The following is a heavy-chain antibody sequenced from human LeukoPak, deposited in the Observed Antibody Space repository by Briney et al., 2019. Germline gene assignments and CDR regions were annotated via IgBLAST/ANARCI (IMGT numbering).Heavy chain of an antibody. V-gene: IGHV3-48*01. CDR1: GFTFTSYS. J-gene: IGHJ6*02. Sequence: SGGSLRLSCAAPGFTFTSYSMNWVRQAPGKGLEGVSYISSSSSTIYYADSVKGRFTISRDNAKNSLYLQMNSLSAGDTAVYYCARAPPYSSASWGYYGMDVWGQGTTVTVSS. CDR2: ISSSSSTI. D-gene: IGHD6-6*01. CDR3: ARAPPYSSASWGYYGMDV.